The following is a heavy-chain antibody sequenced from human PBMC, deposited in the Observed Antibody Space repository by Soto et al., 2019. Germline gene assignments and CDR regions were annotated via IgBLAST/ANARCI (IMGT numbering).Heavy chain of an antibody. V-gene: IGHV1-18*01. J-gene: IGHJ4*02. CDR1: GYTFTSYG. CDR2: ISAYNGNT. Sequence: GASVKVSCKASGYTFTSYGISWVRQASGQGLEWMGWISAYNGNTNYAQKFQGRVTITRDTSASTAYMELSSLRSEDTAVYYCARAVAVPADFDYWGQGTLVTVSS. CDR3: ARAVAVPADFDY. D-gene: IGHD6-19*01.